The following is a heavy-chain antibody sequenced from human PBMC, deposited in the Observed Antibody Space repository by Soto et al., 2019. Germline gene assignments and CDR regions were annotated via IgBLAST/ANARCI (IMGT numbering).Heavy chain of an antibody. D-gene: IGHD6-13*01. J-gene: IGHJ4*02. Sequence: QLQLQESGPGLVKPSETLSLTCTVSGGSISSSSYYWGWIRQPPGKGLEWIGSIYYSGSTYYNPSLKSRVTISVDTSKNQFSLKLSSVTAADTAVYYCARHKQLYSSSFGYWGQGTLVTVSS. CDR3: ARHKQLYSSSFGY. CDR1: GGSISSSSYY. V-gene: IGHV4-39*01. CDR2: IYYSGST.